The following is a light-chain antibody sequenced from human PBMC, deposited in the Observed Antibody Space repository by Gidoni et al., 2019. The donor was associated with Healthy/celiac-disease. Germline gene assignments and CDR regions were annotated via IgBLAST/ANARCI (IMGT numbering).Light chain of an antibody. J-gene: IGKJ1*01. CDR2: DAS. CDR1: QSVSSY. CDR3: QQRSNWPGT. Sequence: IVLTQSPATLSLSPGERATLSCRASQSVSSYLAWYQQKPGQAPRLLIYDASNRATGIPARFSGSGSGTDFTLTISSLEPEDFAVYYCQQRSNWPGTFGQETKVEIK. V-gene: IGKV3-11*01.